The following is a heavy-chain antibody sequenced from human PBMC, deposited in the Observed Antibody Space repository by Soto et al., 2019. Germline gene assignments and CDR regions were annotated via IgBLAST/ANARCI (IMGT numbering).Heavy chain of an antibody. D-gene: IGHD3-3*01. CDR3: GRQYDFWSPYYYTMDV. V-gene: IGHV4-39*01. CDR1: GDAVSSVSYY. CDR2: IYYTGHT. Sequence: QVQLQESGPGLVKPSETLSLACSVSGDAVSSVSYYWGWVRQTPGKGLEWIGNIYYTGHTFYNPSLTSRVTISLATSKNQFSLNLTSVTAADTAVYFCGRQYDFWSPYYYTMDVWGQGTTVTVSS. J-gene: IGHJ6*02.